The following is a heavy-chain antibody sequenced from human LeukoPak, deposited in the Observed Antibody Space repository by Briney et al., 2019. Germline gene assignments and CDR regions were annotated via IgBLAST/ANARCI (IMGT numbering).Heavy chain of an antibody. V-gene: IGHV4-39*07. D-gene: IGHD1-26*01. CDR1: GGSISSRTYY. CDR2: FHYSGSA. CDR3: AIVGATTGFDY. Sequence: SETLSLTCTVSGGSISSRTYYWGWIRQPPGKGLEWIGSFHYSGSAYYNPSLKSRVTISVDTSKTQFSLNLSSVTAADTAVYYCAIVGATTGFDYWGQGTLVTVSS. J-gene: IGHJ4*02.